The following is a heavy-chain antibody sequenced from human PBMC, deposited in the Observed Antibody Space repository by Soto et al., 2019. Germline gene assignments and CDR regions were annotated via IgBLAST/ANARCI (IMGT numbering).Heavy chain of an antibody. CDR3: ARQHYYDSSGYYTWN. D-gene: IGHD3-22*01. CDR2: INHSGST. CDR1: GGSFSGYY. J-gene: IGHJ4*02. Sequence: PSETLSLTCAVYGGSFSGYYWTWIRQPPGTGLEWIGEINHSGSTYYTPSLKSRVTISADTSKNQFSLRLNSVTAADTAVYYCARQHYYDSSGYYTWNWGQGTLVTVSS. V-gene: IGHV4-34*01.